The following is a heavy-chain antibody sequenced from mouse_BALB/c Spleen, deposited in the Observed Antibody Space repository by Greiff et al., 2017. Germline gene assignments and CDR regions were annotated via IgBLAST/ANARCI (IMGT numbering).Heavy chain of an antibody. J-gene: IGHJ4*01. CDR3: ARRRYYGMDY. CDR2: IYPGDGDT. Sequence: QVQLKQSGAELARPGASVKLSCKASGYTFTSYWMQWVKQRPGQGLEWIGAIYPGDGDTRYTQKFKGKATLTADKSSSTAYMQLSSLASEDSAVYYCARRRYYGMDYWGQGTSVTVSS. CDR1: GYTFTSYW. V-gene: IGHV1-87*01.